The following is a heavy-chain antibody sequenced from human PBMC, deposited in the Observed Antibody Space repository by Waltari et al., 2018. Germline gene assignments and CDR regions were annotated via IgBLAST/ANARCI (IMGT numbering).Heavy chain of an antibody. CDR2: LSHTSIST. V-gene: IGHV3-23*04. D-gene: IGHD2-8*02. CDR3: AKRRGTGGSSAWSFDS. Sequence: EVQLVESGGGLVQPGGSLRLSCAASGFSFWAYAMNWVRQAPGKGLECVSTLSHTSISTFYSDPVKGRFTISRDDSKNTLYLQMDSLRADDTAIYYCAKRRGTGGSSAWSFDSWGQGTLVTVSS. CDR1: GFSFWAYA. J-gene: IGHJ4*02.